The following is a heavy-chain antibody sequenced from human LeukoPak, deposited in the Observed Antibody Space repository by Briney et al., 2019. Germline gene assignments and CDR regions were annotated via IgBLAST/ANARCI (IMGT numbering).Heavy chain of an antibody. Sequence: SETLSLTCAVYGGSFSGYYWSWIRQPPGKGLEWIGEINHSGSTNYNPSLKSRVTISVDTSKNQFSLKLSSVTAADTAVYYCGTSIAAAEYYFDYWGQGTLVTVSS. CDR2: INHSGST. J-gene: IGHJ4*02. CDR3: GTSIAAAEYYFDY. V-gene: IGHV4-34*01. CDR1: GGSFSGYY. D-gene: IGHD6-13*01.